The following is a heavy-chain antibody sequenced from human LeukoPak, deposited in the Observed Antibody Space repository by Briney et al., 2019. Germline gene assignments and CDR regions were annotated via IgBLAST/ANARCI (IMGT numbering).Heavy chain of an antibody. V-gene: IGHV3-21*01. CDR3: AREYSSSADFDY. D-gene: IGHD6-6*01. J-gene: IGHJ4*02. CDR1: GFTFSSYS. CDR2: ISSSSSYI. Sequence: GGSLRLSCAASGFTFSSYSMNWVRQAPGKGLEWVSSISSSSSYIYYADSVKGRFTISRDNAKNSLYLQMNSLRAEDTAVYYCAREYSSSADFDYWGQGTLVTVSS.